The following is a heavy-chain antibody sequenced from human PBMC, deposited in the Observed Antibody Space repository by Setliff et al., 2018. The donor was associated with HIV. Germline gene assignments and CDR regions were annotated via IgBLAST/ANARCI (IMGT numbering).Heavy chain of an antibody. Sequence: GGSLRLSCAASGFTFSNYAMGWVRQVPGKGLEWVASISNTGRTTYYAASAKGRFIISRDNSENTAYLQMSSLRDEDTAVYYCAKDLQWLVPGDIWGKGTMVTVSS. CDR1: GFTFSNYA. V-gene: IGHV3-23*01. CDR3: AKDLQWLVPGDI. J-gene: IGHJ3*02. CDR2: ISNTGRTT. D-gene: IGHD6-19*01.